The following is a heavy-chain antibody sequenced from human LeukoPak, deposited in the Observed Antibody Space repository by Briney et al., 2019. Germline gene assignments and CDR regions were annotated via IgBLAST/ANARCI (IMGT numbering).Heavy chain of an antibody. CDR2: ISSSGSTI. CDR3: ATNDGYNYYFDY. CDR1: GFTFSSYE. D-gene: IGHD5-24*01. J-gene: IGHJ4*02. V-gene: IGHV3-48*03. Sequence: GGSLRLSCAASGFTFSSYEMNWVRQAPGKGLEWVSYISSSGSTIYYADSVKGRFTISRDNAKNSLYLQMNSLRAEDTAVYYCATNDGYNYYFDYWGQGTLVTVSS.